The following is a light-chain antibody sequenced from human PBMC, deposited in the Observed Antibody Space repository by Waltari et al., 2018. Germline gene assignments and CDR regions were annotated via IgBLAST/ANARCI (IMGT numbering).Light chain of an antibody. CDR1: QSISNY. V-gene: IGKV1-5*03. CDR3: QQYKTYSS. CDR2: QAS. J-gene: IGKJ2*03. Sequence: DIQMTQSPSTLSASVGDTITITCRASQSISNYLAWYQQKPGKAPKLLIYQASSSGSGVPSRFSGSGAGTEFTLTISSLQPDDFATDYCQQYKTYSSFGQGTKLEIK.